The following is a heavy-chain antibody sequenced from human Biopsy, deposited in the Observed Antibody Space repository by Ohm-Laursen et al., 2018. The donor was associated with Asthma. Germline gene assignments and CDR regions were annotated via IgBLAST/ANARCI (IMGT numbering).Heavy chain of an antibody. Sequence: SLKLSCAASGFTFSSYGMHWVRQAPGKGLEWVAVISYDGSNKYYADSVKGRFTISRDNSKNTLYLQMNSLRAEDTAVYYCARGNHHLDYGGNSGAFDIWGQGTMVTVSS. V-gene: IGHV3-30*03. D-gene: IGHD4-23*01. J-gene: IGHJ3*02. CDR3: ARGNHHLDYGGNSGAFDI. CDR1: GFTFSSYG. CDR2: ISYDGSNK.